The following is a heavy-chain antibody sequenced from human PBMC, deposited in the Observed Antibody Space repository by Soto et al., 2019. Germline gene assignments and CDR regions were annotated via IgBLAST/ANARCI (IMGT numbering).Heavy chain of an antibody. CDR3: AREAGNPFPLDY. J-gene: IGHJ4*02. V-gene: IGHV3-66*01. D-gene: IGHD6-19*01. CDR2: LYSAGTT. CDR1: GFTVSSNY. Sequence: EVQLVESGGGLVQPGGSLRLSCAASGFTVSSNYMSWVRQAPGKGLEWVSILYSAGTTYYADSVRGRFTISRDNSRNTLYLQMKSLRAEDTAVYYCAREAGNPFPLDYWGRGTLVTVSS.